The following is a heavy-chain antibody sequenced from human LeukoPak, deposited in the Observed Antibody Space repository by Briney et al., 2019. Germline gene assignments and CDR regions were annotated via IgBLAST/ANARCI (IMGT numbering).Heavy chain of an antibody. Sequence: ASVKVSCKASGYTFTSYGISWVRQAPGQGLEWMGWISAYNGNTNYAQKLRGRVTMTTDTSTSTAYMELRSLRSDDTAVYYCARDRLSYCGGDCYSTGPSYAPATDYWGQGTLVTVSS. CDR3: ARDRLSYCGGDCYSTGPSYAPATDY. D-gene: IGHD2-21*02. J-gene: IGHJ4*02. V-gene: IGHV1-18*01. CDR2: ISAYNGNT. CDR1: GYTFTSYG.